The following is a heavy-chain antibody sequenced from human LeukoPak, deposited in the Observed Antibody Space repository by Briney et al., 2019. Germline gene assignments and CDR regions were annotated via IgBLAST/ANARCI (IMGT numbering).Heavy chain of an antibody. D-gene: IGHD3-10*01. V-gene: IGHV1-24*01. Sequence: GSAEDSCRVSGYTLTELPMHWVRQAPGEGLEWMGGFDRENGVTNYAQNLQGRVTMAEDTSTNHAYRELSRLTSEDTAMYYCAIYFSPGHGVGEAFDIWGQATMVSVSS. CDR3: AIYFSPGHGVGEAFDI. J-gene: IGHJ3*02. CDR1: GYTLTELP. CDR2: FDRENGVT.